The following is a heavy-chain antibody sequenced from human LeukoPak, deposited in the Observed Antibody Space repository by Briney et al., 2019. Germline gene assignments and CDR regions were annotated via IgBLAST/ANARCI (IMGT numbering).Heavy chain of an antibody. D-gene: IGHD6-25*01. V-gene: IGHV4-39*01. J-gene: IGHJ5*02. CDR1: GGSISDSNYY. Sequence: SETLSLTCTVSGGSISDSNYYWGWIRQPPGRGLEWIANIYYSGSTYYSPSLKSRVTVSVDTSKNQFSLKLSSVTATDTAIYYCARQSTIAAAKIDPWGQGSLVTVSS. CDR2: IYYSGST. CDR3: ARQSTIAAAKIDP.